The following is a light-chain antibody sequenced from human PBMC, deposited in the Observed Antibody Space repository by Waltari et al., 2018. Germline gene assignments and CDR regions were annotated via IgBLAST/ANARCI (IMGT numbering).Light chain of an antibody. Sequence: QSALTQPASVSGSPGQSITISCTGSSSDLDFDDYVSWYQHLPGQAPKLMSYGVTNRPSWISNRFSGSKSYNTASLTISGLQADDEADYYCSSFTGTIWVFGGGTKLTVL. V-gene: IGLV2-14*01. CDR3: SSFTGTIWV. CDR1: SSDLDFDDY. CDR2: GVT. J-gene: IGLJ3*02.